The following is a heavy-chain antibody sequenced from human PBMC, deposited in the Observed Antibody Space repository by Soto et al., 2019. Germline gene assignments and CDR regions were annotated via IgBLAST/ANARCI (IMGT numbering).Heavy chain of an antibody. D-gene: IGHD1-1*01. Sequence: SETLSLTCTVSGGSISSGGYYWSWIRQHPGKGLEWIGYIYYSGSTYYNPSLKSRVTISVDTSKNQFSLKLSSVTAADTAVYYCARSGETGNWFDPCGQGTLVTVSS. J-gene: IGHJ5*02. CDR1: GGSISSGGYY. CDR2: IYYSGST. CDR3: ARSGETGNWFDP. V-gene: IGHV4-31*03.